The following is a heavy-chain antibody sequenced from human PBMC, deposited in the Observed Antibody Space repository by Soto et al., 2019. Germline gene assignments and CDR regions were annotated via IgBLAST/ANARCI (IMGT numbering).Heavy chain of an antibody. CDR3: ARVAYTSRATHWFDC. J-gene: IGHJ5*01. Sequence: QVQLVQSGAEVKKPGSSVKVSCKASGGTFTNYAVSWVRQAPGQGLEWMGDIIPIFGTTNYAQKFQGRVTIAADESTSTGYMALTNLRSEDTALYYCARVAYTSRATHWFDCWGQGTLVTVSS. D-gene: IGHD3-16*01. CDR1: GGTFTNYA. CDR2: IIPIFGTT. V-gene: IGHV1-69*01.